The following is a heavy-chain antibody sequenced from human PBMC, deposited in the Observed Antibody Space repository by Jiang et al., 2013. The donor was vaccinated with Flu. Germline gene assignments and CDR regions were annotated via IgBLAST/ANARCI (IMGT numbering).Heavy chain of an antibody. J-gene: IGHJ3*02. Sequence: GYTFTSYDINWVRQATGQGLEWMGWMNPNSGNTGYAQKFQGRVTMTRNTSISTAYMELSSLRSEDTAVYYCARGRPLAMVQGVMDDIWGQGTMVTVSS. CDR1: GYTFTSYD. V-gene: IGHV1-8*01. CDR2: MNPNSGNT. D-gene: IGHD3-10*01. CDR3: ARGRPLAMVQGVMDDI.